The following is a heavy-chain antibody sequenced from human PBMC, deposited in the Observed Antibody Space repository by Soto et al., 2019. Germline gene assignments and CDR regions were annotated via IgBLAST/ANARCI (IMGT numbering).Heavy chain of an antibody. D-gene: IGHD3-3*01. CDR2: IRSKVYGGTT. CDR3: TSTIFGVVIPGGYYYGMDV. J-gene: IGHJ6*02. V-gene: IGHV3-49*03. CDR1: GFTFGDYA. Sequence: PGGSLRLSCIASGFTFGDYAMSWFRQAPGKGLEWVGLIRSKVYGGTTEYAASVKGRFTISRDDSISIAYLQMNSLKTEDTAVYYCTSTIFGVVIPGGYYYGMDVWGQGTTVTVSS.